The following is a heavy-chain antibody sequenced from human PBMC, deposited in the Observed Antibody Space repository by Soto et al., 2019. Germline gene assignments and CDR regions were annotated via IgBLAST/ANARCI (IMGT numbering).Heavy chain of an antibody. J-gene: IGHJ6*02. Sequence: GGSLRLSCAASGFTFSSYGMHWVRQAPGKGLEWVAVISYDGSNKYYADSVKGRFTISRDNSKNTLYLQMNRLRAEDTAVYYCAKERYSNGGYYYYGIDVWGQGTTVTVSS. CDR3: AKERYSNGGYYYYGIDV. CDR1: GFTFSSYG. CDR2: ISYDGSNK. V-gene: IGHV3-30*18. D-gene: IGHD7-27*01.